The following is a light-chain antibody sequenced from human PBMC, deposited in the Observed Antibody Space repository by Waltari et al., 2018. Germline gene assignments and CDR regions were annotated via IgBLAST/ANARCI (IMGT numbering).Light chain of an antibody. CDR1: RSVLYSPNNKNY. V-gene: IGKV4-1*01. CDR2: WAS. CDR3: QQFYGSPFT. J-gene: IGKJ4*01. Sequence: DIVMTQSPDSLAVSLGERATLNRTYSRSVLYSPNNKNYLSWYQQKPGQPPKLLIYWASTRESGVPDRFSGSGSGTDFTLTISSLQAEDVALYYCQQFYGSPFTFGGGTKVEIK.